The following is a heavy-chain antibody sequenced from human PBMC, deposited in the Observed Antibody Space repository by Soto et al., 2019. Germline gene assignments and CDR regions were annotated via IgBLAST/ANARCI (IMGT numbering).Heavy chain of an antibody. CDR2: IIPILGIA. D-gene: IGHD5-12*01. V-gene: IGHV1-69*02. CDR1: GGTFSSYT. CDR3: ARVSGYSRYEFDY. Sequence: SVKVSCKASGGTFSSYTISWVRQAPGQGLEWMGRIIPILGIANYAQKFQGRVTITADKSTSTAYMELSSLRSEDTAVYYCARVSGYSRYEFDYWGQGTLVTVSS. J-gene: IGHJ4*02.